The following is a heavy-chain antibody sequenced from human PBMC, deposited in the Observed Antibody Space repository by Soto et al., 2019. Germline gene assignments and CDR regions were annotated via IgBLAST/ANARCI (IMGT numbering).Heavy chain of an antibody. J-gene: IGHJ6*02. CDR2: IIPMFGTA. D-gene: IGHD5-18*01. Sequence: QVQLVQSGVGGKNLGSSVKVSCKASGGTFSGYAISWVRQAPGQGLEWMGGIIPMFGTANYAQKFQGRVTITADESTSTAYMELSSLRSEDTAVYYCATQGLPNYYYYGMDVWGQGTTVTVSS. CDR1: GGTFSGYA. CDR3: ATQGLPNYYYYGMDV. V-gene: IGHV1-69*12.